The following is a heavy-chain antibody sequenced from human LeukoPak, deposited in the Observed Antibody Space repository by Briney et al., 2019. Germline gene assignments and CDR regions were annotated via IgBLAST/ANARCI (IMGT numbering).Heavy chain of an antibody. J-gene: IGHJ4*02. CDR1: GGSISSGDYY. V-gene: IGHV4-30-4*08. CDR2: IYYSGSN. D-gene: IGHD3-22*01. Sequence: SETLSLTCTVSGGSISSGDYYWGWIRQPPGKGREWIVYIYYSGSNYDNPSRKSGVTISVNTSKNQFSLKLISVTAADTAVYYCARVAYDSSGYYQYYFDYWGQGTLATVS. CDR3: ARVAYDSSGYYQYYFDY.